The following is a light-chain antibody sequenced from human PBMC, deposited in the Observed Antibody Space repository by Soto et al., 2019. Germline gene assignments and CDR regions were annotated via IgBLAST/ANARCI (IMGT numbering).Light chain of an antibody. CDR2: GAS. CDR3: QQYGSSRLT. CDR1: QSVSSSY. J-gene: IGKJ4*01. Sequence: IVLTQSPATLSSSPGESAPLSCTASQSVSSSYLAWYQQKPGQAPRLLIYGASSRATGIPDRFSGSGSGTDFTLTISRLEPEDFAVYYCQQYGSSRLTFGGGTKVDIK. V-gene: IGKV3-20*01.